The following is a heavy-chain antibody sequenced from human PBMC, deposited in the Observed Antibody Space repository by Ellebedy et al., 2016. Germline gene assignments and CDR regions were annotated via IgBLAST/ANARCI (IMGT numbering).Heavy chain of an antibody. CDR2: IYYSGST. Sequence: SETLSLTCTVSGGSISSSSYYWGWIRQPPGKGLEWIGSIYYSGSTYYNPSLKSRVTISVDTSKNQFSLKLSSVTAADTAVYYCANYGDYPYYFDYWGQGTLVTVSS. J-gene: IGHJ4*02. V-gene: IGHV4-39*01. CDR3: ANYGDYPYYFDY. D-gene: IGHD4-17*01. CDR1: GGSISSSSYY.